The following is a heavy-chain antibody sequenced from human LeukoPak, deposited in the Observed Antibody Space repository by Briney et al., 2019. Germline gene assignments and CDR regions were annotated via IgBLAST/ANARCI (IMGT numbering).Heavy chain of an antibody. CDR3: ARRRSGDFDY. CDR1: GYNFATYW. CDR2: IYPGDSDT. V-gene: IGHV5-51*01. Sequence: GESLKISCQGSGYNFATYWIGWVRQMPGKGLEWVGIIYPGDSDTRYSPSFQGQVTISADKSISTAYLQWSSLKASDTAMYYCARRRSGDFDYWGQGTLVTVSS. D-gene: IGHD1-26*01. J-gene: IGHJ4*02.